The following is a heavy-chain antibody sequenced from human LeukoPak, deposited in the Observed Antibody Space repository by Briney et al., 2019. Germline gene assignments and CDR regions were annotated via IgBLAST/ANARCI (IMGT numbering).Heavy chain of an antibody. D-gene: IGHD3-9*01. CDR3: ARGVPPTARPNILKRKVLRYFVFDY. J-gene: IGHJ4*02. Sequence: GASVKVSCKASGGTFSSYAINWVRQATGQGLEWMGWMNPNSGNTGYAQKFQGRVTMTRNTSISSAYMELSSLRSEDTAVYYCARGVPPTARPNILKRKVLRYFVFDYWGQGTLVTVSS. CDR2: MNPNSGNT. V-gene: IGHV1-8*02. CDR1: GGTFSSYA.